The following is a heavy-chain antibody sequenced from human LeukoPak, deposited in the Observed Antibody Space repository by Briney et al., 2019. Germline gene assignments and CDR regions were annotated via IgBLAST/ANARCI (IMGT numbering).Heavy chain of an antibody. CDR1: GFTFNNYA. CDR3: AKSGTVGATRLDWYFDL. D-gene: IGHD1-26*01. Sequence: GGSLRLSCAASGFTFNNYAMGWVRQTPGKGLEWVSGITGNGRSTYYADSAKGRFTISRDNSKNTLYLQVNSLRAEDTAAYFCAKSGTVGATRLDWYFDLWGRGTQVTVSS. CDR2: ITGNGRST. J-gene: IGHJ2*01. V-gene: IGHV3-23*01.